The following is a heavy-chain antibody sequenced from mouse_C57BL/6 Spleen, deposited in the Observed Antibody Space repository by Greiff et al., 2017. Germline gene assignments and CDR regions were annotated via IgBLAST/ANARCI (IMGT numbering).Heavy chain of an antibody. CDR1: GFSLTSYG. CDR2: IWRGGST. J-gene: IGHJ2*01. V-gene: IGHV2-5*01. CDR3: AKRGGGNYLDY. Sequence: VKLMESGPGLVQPSQSLSITCTVSGFSLTSYGVHWVRQSPGKGLEWLGVIWRGGSTDYNAAFMSRLSITKDNSKSQVYFKMNSLQADDTAIYXCAKRGGGNYLDYWGQGTTLTVSS.